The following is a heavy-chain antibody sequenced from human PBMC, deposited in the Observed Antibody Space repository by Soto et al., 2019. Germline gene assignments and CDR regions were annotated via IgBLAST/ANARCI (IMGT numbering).Heavy chain of an antibody. D-gene: IGHD4-17*01. V-gene: IGHV4-34*01. CDR3: ARGRYGDYPYYYYYYMDV. CDR1: GGSFSGYY. Sequence: SETLSLTCAVYGGSFSGYYLSWIRQPPGKGLEWIGEINHSGSTNYNPSLKSRVTISVDTSKNQFSLKLSSVTAADTAVYYCARGRYGDYPYYYYYYMDVWGKGTTVTVSS. CDR2: INHSGST. J-gene: IGHJ6*03.